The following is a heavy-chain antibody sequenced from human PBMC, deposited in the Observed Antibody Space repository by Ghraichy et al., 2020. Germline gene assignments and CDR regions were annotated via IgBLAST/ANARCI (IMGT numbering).Heavy chain of an antibody. CDR3: ARDSSRFGEFLNY. Sequence: LNISCAASGFSFSSYAMDWVRQAPGKGLEWVALISYDGSKQNYADSVKGRLTISRDNSKNTLYLQMNSLRAEDTAVYFCARDSSRFGEFLNYWGQGTLVTVSS. J-gene: IGHJ4*02. D-gene: IGHD3-10*01. V-gene: IGHV3-30-3*01. CDR1: GFSFSSYA. CDR2: ISYDGSKQ.